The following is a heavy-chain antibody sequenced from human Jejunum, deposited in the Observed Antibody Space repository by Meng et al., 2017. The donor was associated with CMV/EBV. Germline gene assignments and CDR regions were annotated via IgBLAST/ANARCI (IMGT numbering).Heavy chain of an antibody. CDR2: ISASGRAI. CDR1: FTFTNFD. D-gene: IGHD6-25*01. J-gene: IGHJ4*02. CDR3: VRDSERRGPPGSTIDY. Sequence: FTFTNFDMRGVRQAPGKGLEWVSYISASGRAIDKADSVEGRFSISRDNSRNLVYLQMNSLRAEDTGLYFCVRDSERRGPPGSTIDYWGQGTQVTVSS. V-gene: IGHV3-48*03.